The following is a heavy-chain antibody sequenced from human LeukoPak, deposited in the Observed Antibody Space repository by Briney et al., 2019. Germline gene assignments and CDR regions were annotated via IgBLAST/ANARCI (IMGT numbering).Heavy chain of an antibody. CDR2: IYHSGST. V-gene: IGHV4-30-2*01. Sequence: SETLSLTCAVSGGSISSGGYSWSWIRQPPGKGLEWIGYIYHSGSTYYNPSLKSRVTISVDRSKNQFSLKLGSVTAADTAVYYCARVRSGGMDVWGQGTTVTVSS. CDR3: ARVRSGGMDV. CDR1: GGSISSGGYS. D-gene: IGHD3-16*02. J-gene: IGHJ6*02.